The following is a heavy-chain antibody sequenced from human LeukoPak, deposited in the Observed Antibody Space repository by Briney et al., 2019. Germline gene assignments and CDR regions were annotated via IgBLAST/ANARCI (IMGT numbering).Heavy chain of an antibody. J-gene: IGHJ4*02. CDR3: ATRSAAYRYYFDY. V-gene: IGHV1-24*01. CDR1: GYILTELS. D-gene: IGHD4-11*01. Sequence: ASVKVSCKVSGYILTELSMHWVRQAPGKGLEWMGSFDPKDGETIYAQKFQGRVTMTEDTSTDIAYMELSSLRSEDTAVYYCATRSAAYRYYFDYWGQGTLATVSS. CDR2: FDPKDGET.